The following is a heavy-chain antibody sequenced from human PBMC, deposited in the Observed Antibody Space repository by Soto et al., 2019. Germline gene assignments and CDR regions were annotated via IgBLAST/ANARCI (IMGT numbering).Heavy chain of an antibody. CDR2: ISSRSSTI. CDR1: GFTFSRYS. D-gene: IGHD3-22*01. J-gene: IGHJ1*01. V-gene: IGHV3-48*02. Sequence: GGSLRLSCAASGFTFSRYSMNWVRQAPGKGLEWVSYISSRSSTIYYADSVKGRFTISRDNAKNSLYLQMNSLRDEDTAVYYCARDYLYYGTSGDGIQYWGQGTLVTVSS. CDR3: ARDYLYYGTSGDGIQY.